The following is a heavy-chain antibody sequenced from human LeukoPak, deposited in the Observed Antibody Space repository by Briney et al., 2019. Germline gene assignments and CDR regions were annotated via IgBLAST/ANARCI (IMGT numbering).Heavy chain of an antibody. D-gene: IGHD4-17*01. J-gene: IGHJ6*03. Sequence: SETLSLTCTVSGGSISSSSYYWGWIRQPPGKGLEWIGSIYYSGSTYYNPSLKSRVTISVDTSKNQFSLKLSSVTAADTAVYYCARLGRRGTTSGYYYYMDVWGKGTTVTISS. V-gene: IGHV4-39*01. CDR3: ARLGRRGTTSGYYYYMDV. CDR1: GGSISSSSYY. CDR2: IYYSGST.